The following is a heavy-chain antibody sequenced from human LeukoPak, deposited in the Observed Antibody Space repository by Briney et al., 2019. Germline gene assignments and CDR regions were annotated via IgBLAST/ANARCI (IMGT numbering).Heavy chain of an antibody. CDR2: IIPNFGIA. CDR3: ARVSDLDYYDSSGPNCFDP. Sequence: SVKVSCKASGCTFSSYAISWVRQAPGQGLEWIGRIIPNFGIANYAQKSQGRVTITADKSTSTAYMERSSLKSEDTAVYYCARVSDLDYYDSSGPNCFDPWGQGTLVTVAS. V-gene: IGHV1-69*04. J-gene: IGHJ5*02. CDR1: GCTFSSYA. D-gene: IGHD3-22*01.